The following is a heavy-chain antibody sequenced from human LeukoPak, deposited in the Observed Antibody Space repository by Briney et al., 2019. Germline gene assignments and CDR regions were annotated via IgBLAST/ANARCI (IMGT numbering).Heavy chain of an antibody. CDR1: GFTFSSYA. V-gene: IGHV3-23*01. D-gene: IGHD3-3*01. Sequence: GGSLRLSCAASGFTFSSYAMSWVRQAPGKGLEWVSAISGSGGSTYYADSVKGRFTISRDNSKNTLYLQMNSLRAEDTAVYYCAKDIGDDFWSGYYTRTRYYYMDVWGKGTTVTVSS. CDR2: ISGSGGST. CDR3: AKDIGDDFWSGYYTRTRYYYMDV. J-gene: IGHJ6*03.